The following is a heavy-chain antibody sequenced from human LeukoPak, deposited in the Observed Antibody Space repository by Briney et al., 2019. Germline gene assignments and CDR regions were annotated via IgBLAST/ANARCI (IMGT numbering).Heavy chain of an antibody. J-gene: IGHJ4*02. CDR2: ISGGGGAT. V-gene: IGHV3-23*01. CDR1: GFTFSSYG. Sequence: GGSLRLSCAASGFTFSSYGMHWVRQAPGKGLEWVSAISGGGGATYYADSVKGRFTISRDNSKDTLYLQMHSLRAEDTAVYYCAGRGSGSYFDYWGQGTLVTVSS. D-gene: IGHD3-10*01. CDR3: AGRGSGSYFDY.